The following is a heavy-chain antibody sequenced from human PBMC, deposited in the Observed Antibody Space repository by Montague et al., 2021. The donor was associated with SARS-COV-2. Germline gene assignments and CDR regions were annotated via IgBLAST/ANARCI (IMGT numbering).Heavy chain of an antibody. D-gene: IGHD4-17*01. Sequence: SLRLSCAASGFTFGNYWMNWVRQAPGKGLEWVANIKQDGTEKYXXXSXXXRFTISRDNAKNSLYLQLHSLRADATAVYYCARNDYGGVDYKYYGMGVWGQGATGTVSS. V-gene: IGHV3-7*01. CDR3: ARNDYGGVDYKYYGMGV. CDR1: GFTFGNYW. CDR2: IKQDGTEK. J-gene: IGHJ6*02.